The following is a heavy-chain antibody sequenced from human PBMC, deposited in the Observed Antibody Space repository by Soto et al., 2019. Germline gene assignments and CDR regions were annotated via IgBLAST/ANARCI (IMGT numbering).Heavy chain of an antibody. CDR3: AKCVGRWNSWFDP. V-gene: IGHV3-23*01. CDR1: GFPFSIYT. D-gene: IGHD2-15*01. Sequence: GGSLRLSCAASGFPFSIYTMTLVRQAPGKGLEWVSSITVSSGHMYYTDSVKGRFTISRDNSKNTLYLQMNSLRAEDTAVYYCAKCVGRWNSWFDPWGQGTLVTVSS. CDR2: ITVSSGHM. J-gene: IGHJ5*02.